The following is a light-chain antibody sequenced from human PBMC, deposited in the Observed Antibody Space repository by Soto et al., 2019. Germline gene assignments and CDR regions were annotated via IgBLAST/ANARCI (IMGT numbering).Light chain of an antibody. CDR3: QQYYSYPCT. J-gene: IGKJ2*02. CDR2: AAS. V-gene: IGKV1-8*01. Sequence: IRMTQSPSSFSASTGERATLSCRASQSISSNLAWYQQKPGKAPKLLIYAASTMKTGVPSRFSGSGSGTYFTLTISCLQSEDFASYYCQQYYSYPCTFGPGTKVEIK. CDR1: QSISSN.